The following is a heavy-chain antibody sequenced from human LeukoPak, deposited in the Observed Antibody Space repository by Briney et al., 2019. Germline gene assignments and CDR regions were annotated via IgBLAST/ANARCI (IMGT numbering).Heavy chain of an antibody. Sequence: ASVKVSCKASGYTFTSYGISWVRQAPGQGLEWMGWISAYNGNTNYAQKLQGRVTMTTDTSTSTAYMELRSLRSDDTAVYYCARYQLLYSLYYYYYMDVWGKGTTVTVSS. CDR2: ISAYNGNT. CDR3: ARYQLLYSLYYYYYMDV. D-gene: IGHD2-2*02. J-gene: IGHJ6*03. V-gene: IGHV1-18*01. CDR1: GYTFTSYG.